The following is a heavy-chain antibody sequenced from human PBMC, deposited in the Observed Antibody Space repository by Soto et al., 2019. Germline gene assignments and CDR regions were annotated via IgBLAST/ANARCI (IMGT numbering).Heavy chain of an antibody. V-gene: IGHV3-23*01. J-gene: IGHJ5*02. CDR1: GFTFTTYA. CDR3: AKDSNLIPWGSNH. Sequence: EVQLLESGGGLIQPGGSLRLSCAASGFTFTTYAMRWVRQAPGKGLEWVSAISASGDITYYADSVKGPFTISRDSSKNTLYLPMNRLRAEDTAISYCAKDSNLIPWGSNHWGQGTLVTVSS. D-gene: IGHD3-10*01. CDR2: ISASGDIT.